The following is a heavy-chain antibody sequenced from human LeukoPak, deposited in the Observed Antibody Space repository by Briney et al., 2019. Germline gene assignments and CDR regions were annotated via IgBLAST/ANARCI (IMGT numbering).Heavy chain of an antibody. CDR1: GGSISSGDYY. V-gene: IGHV4-30-4*08. CDR2: IYYSGGT. D-gene: IGHD5-12*01. CDR3: ARDAWVASRAGGYVI. Sequence: PSQTLSLTCTVSGGSISSGDYYWSWIRQPPGKGLEWIGYIYYSGGTYYNPSLKSRVTISVDTSKNQFSLKLSSVTAADTAVYYCARDAWVASRAGGYVIWGQGTLVTVSS. J-gene: IGHJ4*02.